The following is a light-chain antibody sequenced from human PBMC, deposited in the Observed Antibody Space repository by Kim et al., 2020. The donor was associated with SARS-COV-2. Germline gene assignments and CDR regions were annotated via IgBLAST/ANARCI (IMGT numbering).Light chain of an antibody. CDR2: RAS. J-gene: IGKJ2*01. CDR3: QHYSRFPYT. CDR1: EYLGTW. V-gene: IGKV1-5*03. Sequence: ASVGDRPPTPGRASEYLGTWLASYQQTPGRAPSLLIYRASTLESGVPSRFSGTGSGTEFSLSITSLQPDDFATYYCQHYSRFPYTFGQGTKLEI.